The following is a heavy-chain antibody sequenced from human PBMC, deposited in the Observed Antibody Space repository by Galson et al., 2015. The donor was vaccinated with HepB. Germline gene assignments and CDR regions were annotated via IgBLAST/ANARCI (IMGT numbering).Heavy chain of an antibody. CDR1: GFSLSTSEVG. CDR3: AYNSPHLTIFGAWGNWFDP. V-gene: IGHV2-5*02. J-gene: IGHJ5*02. CDR2: IYWDDDK. D-gene: IGHD3-3*01. Sequence: PALVKPTQTLTLTCTFSGFSLSTSEVGVGWIRQPPGKALEWLALIYWDDDKRYSPSLKSRLTITKDTSKNQVVFTMTNMDPVDTATYYCAYNSPHLTIFGAWGNWFDPWGQGILVTVSS.